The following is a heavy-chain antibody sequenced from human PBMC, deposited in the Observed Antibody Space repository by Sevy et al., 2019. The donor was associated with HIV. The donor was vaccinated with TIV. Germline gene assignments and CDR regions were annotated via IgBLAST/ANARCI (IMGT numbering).Heavy chain of an antibody. CDR3: AGRKVGDFWSGSVRGPWAGGPLFDY. Sequence: GGSLRLSCTSSGLSFNNYAVTWVRQAPGKGLEWVSTISHSGDNTNYADSVKGRFIISRDNSENTLYLQMNSLRAEDTALDYCAGRKVGDFWSGSVRGPWAGGPLFDYWGQGTLVTVSS. CDR2: ISHSGDNT. V-gene: IGHV3-23*01. CDR1: GLSFNNYA. D-gene: IGHD3-3*01. J-gene: IGHJ4*02.